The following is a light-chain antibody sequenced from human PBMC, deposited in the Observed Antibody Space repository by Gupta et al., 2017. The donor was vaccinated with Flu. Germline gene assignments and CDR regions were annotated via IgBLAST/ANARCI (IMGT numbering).Light chain of an antibody. J-gene: IGLJ1*01. CDR1: GDIGDYND. CDR3: SSYTISSTRV. Sequence: GDIGDYNDVSWYQQYAGTAPKLIIYEVINRSSRVSNRFAGSKAGNTASLTISGRQAEEEADYCCSSYTISSTRVFGSGTTVTVL. V-gene: IGLV2-14*01. CDR2: EVI.